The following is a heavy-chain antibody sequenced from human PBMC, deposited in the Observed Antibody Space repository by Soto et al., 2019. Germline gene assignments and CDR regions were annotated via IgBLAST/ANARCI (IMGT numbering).Heavy chain of an antibody. D-gene: IGHD3-3*01. Sequence: PSETLSLTCAVYGGSFSGYYWSWIRQPPGKGLEWIGEINHSVSTNYNPSLKSRVTISVDTSKNQFSLKLSSVTAADTAVYYCARGRPGYDFWSGYPYYFAYWGQGTLVTVSS. V-gene: IGHV4-34*01. CDR1: GGSFSGYY. CDR3: ARGRPGYDFWSGYPYYFAY. J-gene: IGHJ4*02. CDR2: INHSVST.